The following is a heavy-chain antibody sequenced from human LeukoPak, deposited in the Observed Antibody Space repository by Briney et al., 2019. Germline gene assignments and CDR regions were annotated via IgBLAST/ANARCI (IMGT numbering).Heavy chain of an antibody. CDR3: ATDTDRELDFDY. D-gene: IGHD1-26*01. Sequence: ASVKVSCKVSGYTLTELSMNWVRQAPGIGLEGMGGFDPEDGETIYAQKFQGRVTMTEDTSTDTAYMELSSLRSEDTAVYYCATDTDRELDFDYWGQGTLVTVSS. CDR1: GYTLTELS. V-gene: IGHV1-24*01. CDR2: FDPEDGET. J-gene: IGHJ4*02.